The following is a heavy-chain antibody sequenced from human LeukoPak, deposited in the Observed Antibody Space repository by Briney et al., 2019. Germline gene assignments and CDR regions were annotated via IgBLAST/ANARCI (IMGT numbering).Heavy chain of an antibody. CDR3: ARGPLPAAPTFFDY. CDR2: IYSGGST. J-gene: IGHJ4*02. Sequence: GGSLRLSCAASGYTVSSNYMSWVRQAPGKGLEWVSVIYSGGSTYYADSVKGRFTISRDNSKNTLYLQMNSLRAEDTAVYYCARGPLPAAPTFFDYWGQGTLVTVSS. V-gene: IGHV3-66*01. D-gene: IGHD2-2*01. CDR1: GYTVSSNY.